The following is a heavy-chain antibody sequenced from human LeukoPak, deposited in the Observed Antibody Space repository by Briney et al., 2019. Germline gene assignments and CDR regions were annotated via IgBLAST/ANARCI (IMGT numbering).Heavy chain of an antibody. CDR2: FDPEDGET. CDR3: ATGDRRLQFYYYYMAV. V-gene: IGHV1-24*01. CDR1: GYTLTEFS. Sequence: GASVKVSCRVSGYTLTEFSMHWVRQAPGKGLEWMGSFDPEDGETIYAQQFQGRVTMTEDTSTNTAYMELSSLRSEDTAVYYCATGDRRLQFYYYYMAVWGKGPTVTVSS. J-gene: IGHJ6*03. D-gene: IGHD5-24*01.